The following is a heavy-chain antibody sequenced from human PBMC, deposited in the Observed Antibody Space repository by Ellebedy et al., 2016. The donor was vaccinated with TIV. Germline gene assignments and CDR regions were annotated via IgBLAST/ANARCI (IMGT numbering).Heavy chain of an antibody. Sequence: GGSLRLXXEASGLTFSLYCMNWVRPAPGKGLEWVSYFSRSGNSVHYADSVNGRFTVSRDNARNSLYLQMNSLREKDTAVYYCTKVGSGWSLDIWGQGTLVTVSS. D-gene: IGHD6-13*01. V-gene: IGHV3-48*02. CDR1: GLTFSLYC. J-gene: IGHJ3*02. CDR2: FSRSGNSV. CDR3: TKVGSGWSLDI.